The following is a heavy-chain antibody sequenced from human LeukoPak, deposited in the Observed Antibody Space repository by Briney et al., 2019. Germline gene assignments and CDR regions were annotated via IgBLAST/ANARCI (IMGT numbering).Heavy chain of an antibody. CDR2: IIGSSSYI. V-gene: IGHV3-21*01. J-gene: IGHJ3*02. CDR1: GFTFSSYS. D-gene: IGHD3-9*01. Sequence: GGSLRLSCAASGFTFSSYSMNWVRQAPGKGLEWVSSIIGSSSYIYYADSVKGRFTISRDNARNSLYLQMNSLRAEDTAVYYCARVDYDILTGYYIYAFDIWGQGTMVTVRS. CDR3: ARVDYDILTGYYIYAFDI.